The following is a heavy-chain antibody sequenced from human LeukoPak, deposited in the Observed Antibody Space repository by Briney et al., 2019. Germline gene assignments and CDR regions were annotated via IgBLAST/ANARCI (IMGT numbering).Heavy chain of an antibody. CDR3: ARKGCSSTSCYTSRYYYYMDV. CDR2: INHSGST. CDR1: GGSFSGYY. D-gene: IGHD2-2*02. Sequence: SSATLSLTCAVYGGSFSGYYWSWIRQPPGKGLEWIGEINHSGSTNYNPSLKSRVTISVGTSKNQFSLKLSSVTAADTAVYYCARKGCSSTSCYTSRYYYYMDVWGKGTTVTVSS. V-gene: IGHV4-34*01. J-gene: IGHJ6*03.